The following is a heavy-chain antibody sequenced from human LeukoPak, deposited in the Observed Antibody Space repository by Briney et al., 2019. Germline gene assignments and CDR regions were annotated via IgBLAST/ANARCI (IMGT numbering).Heavy chain of an antibody. J-gene: IGHJ5*02. V-gene: IGHV3-74*01. CDR1: GFIFKPYW. Sequence: GGSLRLSCAASGFIFKPYWMHWVRQVPGKRPVWVSRINEDGSDTIYADSVRGRFTISRDDAKNTVYLQMNNLRAEDTAVYYCVRGGPSTWSWGQGTLVTVSS. CDR3: VRGGPSTWS. CDR2: INEDGSDT. D-gene: IGHD2-15*01.